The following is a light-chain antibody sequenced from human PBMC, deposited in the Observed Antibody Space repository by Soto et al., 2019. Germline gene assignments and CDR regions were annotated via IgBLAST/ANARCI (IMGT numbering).Light chain of an antibody. CDR1: TGPVTTSHY. Sequence: QAVGTQEPSLTVSPGGTVTLTCASSTGPVTTSHYPNWFQQKPGQPPRSLIYSTTNTHSWTPARFSGSLLGGKAALTLSGVLPEDEADYYCVLYYGGAHVVFGGGTKLTFL. CDR3: VLYYGGAHVV. J-gene: IGLJ2*01. CDR2: STT. V-gene: IGLV7-43*01.